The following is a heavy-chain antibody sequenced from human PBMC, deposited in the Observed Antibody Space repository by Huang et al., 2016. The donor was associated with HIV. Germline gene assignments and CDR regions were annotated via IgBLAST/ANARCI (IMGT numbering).Heavy chain of an antibody. V-gene: IGHV3-21*01. CDR1: GFSFGSYT. J-gene: IGHJ6*02. D-gene: IGHD2-21*02. CDR2: ISVSINYI. CDR3: ARAYCGGDCYPGVTYRNGMDV. Sequence: QLVESGGGMVRPGGSLRISCATSGFSFGSYTMNWFRQAPGKGRECVSVISVSINYIENASSVKGPFTISRDNVKKSLYLQMHSLRADDTAVYYCARAYCGGDCYPGVTYRNGMDVWGQGTTVTVSS.